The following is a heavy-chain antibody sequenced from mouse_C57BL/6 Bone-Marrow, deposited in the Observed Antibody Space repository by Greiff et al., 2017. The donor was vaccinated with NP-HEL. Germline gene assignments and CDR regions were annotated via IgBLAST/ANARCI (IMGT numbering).Heavy chain of an antibody. V-gene: IGHV1-63*01. CDR1: GYTFTNYW. CDR2: IYPGGGYT. CDR3: ARYPAKGYFDY. J-gene: IGHJ2*01. Sequence: VMLVESGAELVRPGTSVKMSCKASGYTFTNYWIGWAKQRPGHGLEWIGDIYPGGGYTNYNEKFKGKATLTADKSSSTAYMQFSSLTSEDSAIYYCARYPAKGYFDYWGQGTTLTVSS.